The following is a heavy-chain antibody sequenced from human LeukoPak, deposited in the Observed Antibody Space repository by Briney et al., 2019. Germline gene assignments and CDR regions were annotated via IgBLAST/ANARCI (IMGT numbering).Heavy chain of an antibody. CDR3: ARRPSLWLVDY. V-gene: IGHV3-11*04. J-gene: IGHJ4*02. CDR2: ISSSGSTI. CDR1: GFTFRDYY. D-gene: IGHD6-19*01. Sequence: GSLRLSCAASGFTFRDYYMSWIRQAPGKGLEWVSYISSSGSTIYYADSVKGRFTISRDNAKNSLYLQMNSLRAEDTAVYYCARRPSLWLVDYWGQGTLVTVSS.